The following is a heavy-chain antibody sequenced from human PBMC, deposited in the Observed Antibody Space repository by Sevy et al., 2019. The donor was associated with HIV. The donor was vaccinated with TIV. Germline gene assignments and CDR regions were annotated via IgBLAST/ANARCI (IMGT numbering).Heavy chain of an antibody. CDR3: ARVAADCSGGSCYPYGMDV. V-gene: IGHV4-34*01. D-gene: IGHD2-15*01. J-gene: IGHJ6*02. CDR1: GGSFSGYY. CDR2: INHSGST. Sequence: SDTLSLTCAVYGGSFSGYYWSWIRQPPGKGLEWIGEINHSGSTNYNPSLKSRVTISVDTSKNQFSLKLSSVTAADTAVYYCARVAADCSGGSCYPYGMDVWGQGTMVTVSS.